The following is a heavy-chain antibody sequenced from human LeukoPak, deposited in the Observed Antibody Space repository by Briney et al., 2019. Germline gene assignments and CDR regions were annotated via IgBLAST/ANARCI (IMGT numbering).Heavy chain of an antibody. CDR2: ISGSGGST. J-gene: IGHJ6*03. CDR1: GFTFSSYG. D-gene: IGHD6-19*01. CDR3: ARRAVAYKYSYYMDV. Sequence: PGGSLRLSCAASGFTFSSYGMSWVRQAPGKGLEWVSAISGSGGSTYYADSVKGRFTISRDNSKNTLYLQMNSLRAEDTAVYYCARRAVAYKYSYYMDVWGKGTAVTVSS. V-gene: IGHV3-23*01.